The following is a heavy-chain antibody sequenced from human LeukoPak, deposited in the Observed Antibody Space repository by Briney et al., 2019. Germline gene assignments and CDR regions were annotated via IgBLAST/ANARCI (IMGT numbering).Heavy chain of an antibody. CDR3: ASGGSCSSTSCYYYFDY. V-gene: IGHV1-69*05. CDR2: IIPIFGTA. CDR1: GGTFSSYA. J-gene: IGHJ4*02. D-gene: IGHD2-2*01. Sequence: SVKVSCKASGGTFSSYAISWVRQATGQGLEWMGRIIPIFGTANYAQKFQGRVTITTDESTSTAYMELSSLRSEDTAVYYCASGGSCSSTSCYYYFDYWGQGTLVTVSS.